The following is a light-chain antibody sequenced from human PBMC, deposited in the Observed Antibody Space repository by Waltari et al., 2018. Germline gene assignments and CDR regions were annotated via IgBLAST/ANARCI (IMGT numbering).Light chain of an antibody. Sequence: EIVLTQSPATLSLSPGERATLSCRASQSVNNFLGWYQQKPGQAPRLLIFDASNRAAGIPARCSGSGSRTDFTLTISSLEPEDFAVYYCQQNRDWPLTFGGRTRVEIK. J-gene: IGKJ4*01. CDR3: QQNRDWPLT. CDR1: QSVNNF. CDR2: DAS. V-gene: IGKV3-11*01.